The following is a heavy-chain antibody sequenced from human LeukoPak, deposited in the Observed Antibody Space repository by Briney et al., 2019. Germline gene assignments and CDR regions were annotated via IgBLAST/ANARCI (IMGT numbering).Heavy chain of an antibody. CDR3: ARDYGGNSCWFDP. J-gene: IGHJ5*02. V-gene: IGHV4-31*03. Sequence: SQTLSLTCTVSGGSISSGGYYWSWIRQHPGKGLEWIGYIYYSGSTYYNPSLKRRAIISVDTSKNQFSLKLCSVTAADTAVYYCARDYGGNSCWFDPWGQGTLVTVSS. D-gene: IGHD4-23*01. CDR1: GGSISSGGYY. CDR2: IYYSGST.